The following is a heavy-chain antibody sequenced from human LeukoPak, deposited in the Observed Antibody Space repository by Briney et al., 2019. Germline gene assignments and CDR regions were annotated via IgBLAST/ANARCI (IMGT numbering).Heavy chain of an antibody. CDR3: ARGGYSGYDYYFDY. D-gene: IGHD5-12*01. CDR2: IIPIFGTA. Sequence: SVKVSCKASGYMFTSYGFSWVRQAPGQGLEWMGGIIPIFGTANYAQRFQGRVTITADESTSTAYMELSSLRSEDTAVYYCARGGYSGYDYYFDYWGQGTLVTVSS. J-gene: IGHJ4*02. V-gene: IGHV1-69*13. CDR1: GYMFTSYG.